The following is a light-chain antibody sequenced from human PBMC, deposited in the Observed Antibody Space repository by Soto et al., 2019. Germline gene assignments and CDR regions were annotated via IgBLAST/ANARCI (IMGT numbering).Light chain of an antibody. CDR1: SSNIGSNT. V-gene: IGLV1-44*01. CDR2: SNN. J-gene: IGLJ2*01. CDR3: EAWDDSLNGVV. Sequence: QSVLTQPPSASGTPGQRVTISCSGSSSNIGSNTVNWYQQLPGTAPKLLISSNNQRPSGVPVRFSGSKSGTSASLAISGLQSEDEADYYCEAWDDSLNGVVFGGGTKLTVL.